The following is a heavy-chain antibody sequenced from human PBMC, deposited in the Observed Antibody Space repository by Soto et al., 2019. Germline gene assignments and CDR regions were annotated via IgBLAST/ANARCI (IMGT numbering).Heavy chain of an antibody. CDR2: ISYDGSSK. D-gene: IGHD3-3*02. CDR3: AKEGGGDHFLSYYYYGMDV. V-gene: IGHV3-30*18. J-gene: IGHJ6*02. Sequence: RRLSCAASGFTFSRYGMHWVRQAPGKGLEWVAVISYDGSSKYYADSVKGRFTISRDNSKNTLYLQMNSLRAEDTAVYYCAKEGGGDHFLSYYYYGMDVWGQGTTVTVSS. CDR1: GFTFSRYG.